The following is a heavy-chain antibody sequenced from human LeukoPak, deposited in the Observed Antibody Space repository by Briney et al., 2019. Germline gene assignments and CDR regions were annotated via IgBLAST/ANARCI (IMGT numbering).Heavy chain of an antibody. D-gene: IGHD2-2*01. CDR3: ARGFIVVVPAAISSRWFDP. J-gene: IGHJ5*02. V-gene: IGHV4-4*07. Sequence: SETLSLTCTVSGGSISSYYWSWIRQPAGKGLEWIGRIYTSGSTNYNPSLKSRVTTSVDTSKNQFSLKLSSVTAADTAVYYCARGFIVVVPAAISSRWFDPWGQGTLVTVSS. CDR1: GGSISSYY. CDR2: IYTSGST.